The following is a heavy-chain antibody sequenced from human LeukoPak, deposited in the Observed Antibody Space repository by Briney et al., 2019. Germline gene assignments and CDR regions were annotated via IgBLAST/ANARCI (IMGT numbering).Heavy chain of an antibody. Sequence: ASVKVSCKASGYTFTAYHIHWVRQAPGQGLEWMGWINPKSGGANSAQKCLGRVSMTRDTSISTVYMDLSSLRSDATAVYYCARDSGSGGWDPTSFLDYWGRGTLVSVSS. CDR3: ARDSGSGGWDPTSFLDY. D-gene: IGHD6-19*01. CDR1: GYTFTAYH. J-gene: IGHJ4*02. CDR2: INPKSGGA. V-gene: IGHV1-2*02.